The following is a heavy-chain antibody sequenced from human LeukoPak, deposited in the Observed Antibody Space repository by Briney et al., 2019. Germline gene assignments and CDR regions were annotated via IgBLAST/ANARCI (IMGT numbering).Heavy chain of an antibody. V-gene: IGHV4-39*02. CDR1: GGSISRSTEY. Sequence: SETLSLTCTVSGGSISRSTEYWGWIRQPPGKGLEWVGSIFHSGSTYYNPSLKSRVTVSVDTSKNHFSLKLNSVTAAGTAVYYCATFGYRASGVCVVVDYWGQGTLVTVAS. CDR2: IFHSGST. CDR3: ATFGYRASGVCVVVDY. D-gene: IGHD2-8*01. J-gene: IGHJ4*02.